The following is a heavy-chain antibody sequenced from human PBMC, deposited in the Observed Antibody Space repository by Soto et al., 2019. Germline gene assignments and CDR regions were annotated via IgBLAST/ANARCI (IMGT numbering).Heavy chain of an antibody. V-gene: IGHV3-48*01. CDR1: GFTFSSYS. CDR3: EREYSSDWYCDY. CDR2: ISSSSTTM. J-gene: IGHJ4*02. D-gene: IGHD6-13*01. Sequence: EVQLVESGGGLVQPGGSLRLSCAASGFTFSSYSMNWVRQAPGKGLEWVSYISSSSTTMYYADSVKGRFTISRDNAKTTRYLQVNSLRAEALAVYCCEREYSSDWYCDYWAKGALVTVSS.